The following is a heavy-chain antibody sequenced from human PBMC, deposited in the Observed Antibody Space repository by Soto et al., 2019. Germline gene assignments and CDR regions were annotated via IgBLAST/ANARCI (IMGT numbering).Heavy chain of an antibody. V-gene: IGHV4-59*01. CDR2: IYYSGST. CDR1: GGSISSYY. Sequence: SETLSLTCTVSGGSISSYYWSWIRQPPGKGLEWIGYIYYSGSTNYDPSLKSRVTISVDTSKNQFSLKLSSVTAADTAVYYCARERLRRGGWFDPWGQGTLVTVSS. J-gene: IGHJ5*02. D-gene: IGHD4-17*01. CDR3: ARERLRRGGWFDP.